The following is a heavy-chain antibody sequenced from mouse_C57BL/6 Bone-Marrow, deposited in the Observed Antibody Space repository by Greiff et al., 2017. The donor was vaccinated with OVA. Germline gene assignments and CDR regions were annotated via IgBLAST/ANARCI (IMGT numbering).Heavy chain of an antibody. D-gene: IGHD2-3*01. CDR2: IDPENGDT. J-gene: IGHJ4*01. Sequence: EVQVVESGAELVRPGASVKLSCTASGFNIKDDYMHWVKQRPEQGLEWIGWIDPENGDTESASKFQGKATITADTSSNTAYLQLSSLTSEDTAVYYCTTEDGYPYYYAMDYWGQGTSVTVSS. CDR1: GFNIKDDY. CDR3: TTEDGYPYYYAMDY. V-gene: IGHV14-4*01.